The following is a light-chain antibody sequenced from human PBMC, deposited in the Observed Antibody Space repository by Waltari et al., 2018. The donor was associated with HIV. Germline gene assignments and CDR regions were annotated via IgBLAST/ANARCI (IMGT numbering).Light chain of an antibody. V-gene: IGLV1-51*01. J-gene: IGLJ3*02. CDR1: AHNFGSDF. CDR2: DNT. Sequence: QSVLTPPPSMSAAPGQRVTISCSGSAHNFGSDFVSWDQHVPGTAPKLLIYDNTKRPSGISDRFSGSKSGTSATLAITGLQTGDEAVYYCGTWDNRLSVGVFGGGTRLTVL. CDR3: GTWDNRLSVGV.